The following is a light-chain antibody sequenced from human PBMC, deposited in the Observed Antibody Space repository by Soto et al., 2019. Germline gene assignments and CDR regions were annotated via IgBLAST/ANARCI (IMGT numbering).Light chain of an antibody. V-gene: IGKV1-5*03. Sequence: DIQMSQSPSTLSASVGDSVTITCRASQTISSWLAWYQQKPGKATKLLIYKASTLKSGVPSRFSGSGSGTEFTLTISSLQPDEFATYYCQHYNSYSEAFGQGTMVDI. CDR1: QTISSW. CDR3: QHYNSYSEA. J-gene: IGKJ1*01. CDR2: KAS.